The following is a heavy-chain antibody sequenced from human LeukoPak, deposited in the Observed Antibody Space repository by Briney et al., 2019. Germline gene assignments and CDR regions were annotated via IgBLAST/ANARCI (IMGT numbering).Heavy chain of an antibody. CDR2: IIPIFGTA. V-gene: IGHV1-69*06. D-gene: IGHD2-15*01. J-gene: IGHJ6*04. CDR1: GYTFTSYY. Sequence: ASVKVSCKASGYTFTSYYMHWVRQAPGQGLEWMGGIIPIFGTANYAQKFQGRVTITADKSTSTAYMELTSLRSEDTAVYYCAXXXXXXCSGGGCYQPDVWGKGTTVTVSS. CDR3: AXXXXXXCSGGGCYQPDV.